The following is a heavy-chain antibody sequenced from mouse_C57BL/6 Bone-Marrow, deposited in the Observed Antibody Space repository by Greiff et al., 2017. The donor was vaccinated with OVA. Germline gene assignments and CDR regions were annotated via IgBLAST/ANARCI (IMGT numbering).Heavy chain of an antibody. V-gene: IGHV1-54*01. Sequence: VMLVESGAELVRPGTSVKVSCKASGYAFTNYLIEWVKQRPGQGLEWIGVINPGSGGTNYNEKFKGKATLTADKSSSTAYMQLSSLTSEDSAVYFCACYDGYYAMDYWGQGTSVTVSS. CDR3: ACYDGYYAMDY. CDR1: GYAFTNYL. CDR2: INPGSGGT. D-gene: IGHD2-3*01. J-gene: IGHJ4*01.